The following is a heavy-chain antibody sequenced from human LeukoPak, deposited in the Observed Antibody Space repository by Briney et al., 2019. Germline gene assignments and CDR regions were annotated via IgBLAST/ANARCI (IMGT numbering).Heavy chain of an antibody. CDR1: GFTFSSYA. CDR2: ISYDGSNK. V-gene: IGHV3-30-3*01. J-gene: IGHJ3*02. CDR3: AGESYDNSGYYGGSDAFDI. Sequence: GGSLRLSCAASGFTFSSYAMHWVRQAPGKGLEWVAVISYDGSNKYYADSVKGRFTISRDNSKNTLYLQMNSLRAEDTAVYYCAGESYDNSGYYGGSDAFDIWGQGTMVTVSS. D-gene: IGHD3-22*01.